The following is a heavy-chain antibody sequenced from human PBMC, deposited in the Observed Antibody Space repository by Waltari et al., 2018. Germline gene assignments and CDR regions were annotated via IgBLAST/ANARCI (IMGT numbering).Heavy chain of an antibody. CDR2: IHPGGGT. V-gene: IGHV4-34*01. CDR1: GGSSSDDN. J-gene: IGHJ4*02. CDR3: VRGPDRAKQGY. D-gene: IGHD3-22*01. Sequence: QVLPQQWGAGLLKPSETLSLTCVVYGGSSSDDNWNWIRQPPGKGLEWIGEIHPGGGTDYHPSLRSRVTISVGTPKNQFSLGLTSVTAADTAVYYCVRGPDRAKQGYWGQGTLVSVSS.